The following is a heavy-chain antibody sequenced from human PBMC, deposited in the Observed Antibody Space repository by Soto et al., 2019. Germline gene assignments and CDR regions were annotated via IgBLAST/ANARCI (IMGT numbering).Heavy chain of an antibody. V-gene: IGHV3-23*01. CDR3: AKGRYYDILTGYHEYFQH. CDR2: ISGSGGST. Sequence: GGSLRLSCAASGFTFSSYAMSWVRQAPGKGLEWVSAISGSGGSTYYADSVKGRFTISRDNSKNTLYLQMNSLRAEDTAVYYCAKGRYYDILTGYHEYFQHWGQGTLFTVSS. D-gene: IGHD3-9*01. J-gene: IGHJ1*01. CDR1: GFTFSSYA.